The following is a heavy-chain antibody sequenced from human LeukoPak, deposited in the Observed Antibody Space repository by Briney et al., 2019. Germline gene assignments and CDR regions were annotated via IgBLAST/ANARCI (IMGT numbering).Heavy chain of an antibody. J-gene: IGHJ4*02. CDR3: AAVPYYDFWSGYYTCDY. CDR2: IVVGSGNT. D-gene: IGHD3-3*01. V-gene: IGHV1-58*01. Sequence: SVKVSCKSSVFTFTSSAVQWGRQARGQRLGWIGWIVVGSGNTNYAQKFQERVTITRDMSTSTAYMELSSLRSEDTAVYYCAAVPYYDFWSGYYTCDYWGQGTLVTVSS. CDR1: VFTFTSSA.